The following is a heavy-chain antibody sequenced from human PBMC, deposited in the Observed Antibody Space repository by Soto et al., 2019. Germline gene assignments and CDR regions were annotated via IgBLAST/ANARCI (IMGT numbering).Heavy chain of an antibody. D-gene: IGHD2-2*01. CDR3: ARGGRRNQLNLNWFDP. CDR2: INHSGST. CDR1: GGSFSGYY. Sequence: SETLSLTCAVYGGSFSGYYWSWIRQPPGKGLEWIGEINHSGSTNYNPSLKSRVTISVDTSKNQFSLKLSSVTAADTAVYYCARGGRRNQLNLNWFDPWGQGTLVTVSS. V-gene: IGHV4-34*01. J-gene: IGHJ5*02.